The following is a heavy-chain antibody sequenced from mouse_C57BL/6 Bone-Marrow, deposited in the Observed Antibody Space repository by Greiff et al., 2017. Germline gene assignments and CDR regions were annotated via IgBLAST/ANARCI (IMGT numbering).Heavy chain of an antibody. V-gene: IGHV1-19*01. CDR1: GYTFTDYY. J-gene: IGHJ2*01. D-gene: IGHD2-1*01. Sequence: EVQLQQSGPVLVKPGASVKMSCKASGYTFTDYYMHWVKQSHGKSLEWIGVINPYNGGTSYNQKFKGKATLTVDKSSSTAYMELNSLTSEDSAVYYCAREGDYVKDYWGQGTTLTVSS. CDR3: AREGDYVKDY. CDR2: INPYNGGT.